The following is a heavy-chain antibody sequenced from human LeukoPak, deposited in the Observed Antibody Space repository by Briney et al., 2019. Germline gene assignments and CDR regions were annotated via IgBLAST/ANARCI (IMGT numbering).Heavy chain of an antibody. D-gene: IGHD3-3*01. CDR3: ARDRFLWGLGSWFDL. CDR2: VSTSNPHT. V-gene: IGHV1-18*01. J-gene: IGHJ5*02. CDR1: GYTFTNYG. Sequence: ASVKVSCKTSGYTFTNYGISWVRQAPGQGLEWMGWVSTSNPHTNYAPKFRGRVIMTIDTSTTTAYLEMRSLTSDDTAVYYCARDRFLWGLGSWFDLWGRGTLVTVTS.